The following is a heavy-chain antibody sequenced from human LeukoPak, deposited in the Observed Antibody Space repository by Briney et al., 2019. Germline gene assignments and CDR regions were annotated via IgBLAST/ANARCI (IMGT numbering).Heavy chain of an antibody. Sequence: SETLSLTCAVYGGSFSGYYWSWIRQPPGKGLEWIGEINHSGSTNYNPSLKSRVTISVDTSKNQFSLKLRSVTAADTAVYYCAREYSSSPTFDYWGGGTLVTVS. CDR2: INHSGST. J-gene: IGHJ4*02. CDR3: AREYSSSPTFDY. CDR1: GGSFSGYY. V-gene: IGHV4-34*01. D-gene: IGHD6-6*01.